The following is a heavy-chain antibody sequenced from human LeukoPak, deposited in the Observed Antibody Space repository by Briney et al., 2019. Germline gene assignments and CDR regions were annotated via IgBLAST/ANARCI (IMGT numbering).Heavy chain of an antibody. Sequence: GGSLRLSCAASGFTFSRYAMSWVRQAPGKGREWVSAVSGNGGSTYYADSVKGLFTISRDNSKNTLYLQMNSLRAEDTAVYYCAKRMIRGVNHDAFDLWGQGTMVTVSS. V-gene: IGHV3-23*01. CDR3: AKRMIRGVNHDAFDL. D-gene: IGHD3-10*01. J-gene: IGHJ3*01. CDR2: VSGNGGST. CDR1: GFTFSRYA.